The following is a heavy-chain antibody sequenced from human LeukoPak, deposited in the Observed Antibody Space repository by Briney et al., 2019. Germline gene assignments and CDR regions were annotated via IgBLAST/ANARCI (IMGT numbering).Heavy chain of an antibody. Sequence: SETLSLTCTVAGGSISSYYWSWIRQPPGKGLEWIGYIYYSGSTNYNPSLKSRVTISVDTSKNQFSLKLSSVTAADTAVYYCASLKNYYDSSGYLVTDAFDIWGQGTMVTVSS. CDR1: GGSISSYY. J-gene: IGHJ3*02. CDR3: ASLKNYYDSSGYLVTDAFDI. CDR2: IYYSGST. V-gene: IGHV4-59*01. D-gene: IGHD3-22*01.